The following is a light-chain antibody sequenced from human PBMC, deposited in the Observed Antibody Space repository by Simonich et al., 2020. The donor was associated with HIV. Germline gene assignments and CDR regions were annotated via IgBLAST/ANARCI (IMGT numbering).Light chain of an antibody. J-gene: IGLJ2*01. V-gene: IGLV3-21*03. Sequence: SYVLTQPPSVSVAPGKTARITCGGNNIGSKSGHWYQQKPGQAPVLVVYDDSDRPAGIPERFAGSNSGNTATLTISRVEAGDEADYYCQVWDSSSDPIVFGGGTKLTVL. CDR1: NIGSKS. CDR2: DDS. CDR3: QVWDSSSDPIV.